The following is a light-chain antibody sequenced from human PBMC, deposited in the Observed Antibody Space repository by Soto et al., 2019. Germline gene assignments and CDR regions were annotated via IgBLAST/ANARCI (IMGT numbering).Light chain of an antibody. V-gene: IGKV3-15*01. CDR1: QSVSIK. Sequence: EIVMTQSRATLSVSPGERATLSCRASQSVSIKLAWYQHKPGQAPRLLIYDTSTRATGIPARFSGSGSGTEFTLTISSLQSEDFAVYYCQQDNNWPPITFGPGTKVDIK. J-gene: IGKJ3*01. CDR3: QQDNNWPPIT. CDR2: DTS.